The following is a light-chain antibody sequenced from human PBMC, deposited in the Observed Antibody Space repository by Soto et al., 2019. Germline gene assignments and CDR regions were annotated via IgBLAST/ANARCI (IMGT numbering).Light chain of an antibody. Sequence: EIVMTQSPPSLTVTPGEPASISCRSSQRLLHSNGNNFLDWYLQKPGQSPQLLLYLVSNRASGVPDRVSGSGAGTDFTLKISRVEAEDVGVYYCMQALQTPYTFGQGTKLEVK. CDR1: QRLLHSNGNNF. J-gene: IGKJ2*01. CDR3: MQALQTPYT. V-gene: IGKV2-28*01. CDR2: LVS.